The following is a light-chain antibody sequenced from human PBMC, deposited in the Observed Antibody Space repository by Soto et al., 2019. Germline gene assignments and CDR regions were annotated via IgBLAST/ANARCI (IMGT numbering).Light chain of an antibody. CDR1: QSVSSY. CDR2: GAS. Sequence: EVVLTQSPATLSLSPGERATLSCRASQSVSSYLAWYQQKPCQAPRLLIFGASNRATGIPARFSGSGSGTDFTLTISSLEPEDFAVYYCQHRSSWPLTFGGGTKVEIK. CDR3: QHRSSWPLT. V-gene: IGKV3-11*01. J-gene: IGKJ4*01.